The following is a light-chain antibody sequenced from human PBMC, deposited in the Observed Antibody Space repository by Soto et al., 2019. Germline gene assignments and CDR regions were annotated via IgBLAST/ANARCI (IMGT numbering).Light chain of an antibody. CDR1: SSDVGGYHY. CDR3: CSHAGSYTYV. J-gene: IGLJ1*01. V-gene: IGLV2-11*01. CDR2: DVT. Sequence: QSALTQPRSVSGSPGQSLTISCTGTSSDVGGYHYVSWYQQHPGKVPKLMIYDVTKRPSGVPDRFSCSKSGNTASLTISGLQSEDEADYYCCSHAGSYTYVFGTGTKLTVL.